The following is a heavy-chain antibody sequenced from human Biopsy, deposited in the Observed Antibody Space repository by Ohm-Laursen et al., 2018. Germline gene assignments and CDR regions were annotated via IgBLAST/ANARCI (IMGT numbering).Heavy chain of an antibody. CDR1: GASVTSRSYY. J-gene: IGHJ5*02. V-gene: IGHV4-61*01. Sequence: PSQTLSLTCTVSGASVTSRSYYWSWVRQPPGKGLEWIAYIFHSGKINDNPSLNSRVSISVDTSRNQFSLKLTSVTAADTAIYYCAGGGCSADCDRSRVWFDPWGQGTLVTVSS. CDR3: AGGGCSADCDRSRVWFDP. D-gene: IGHD2-21*02. CDR2: IFHSGKI.